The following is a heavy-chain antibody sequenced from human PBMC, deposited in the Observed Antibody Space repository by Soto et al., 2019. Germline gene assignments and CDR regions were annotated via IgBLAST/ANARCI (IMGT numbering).Heavy chain of an antibody. CDR2: ISHGATRK. CDR1: RFTFSDDG. CDR3: AKDWVGGSNRYQLDY. Sequence: QVLLVESGGGVVQPVRSLRLDCAASRFTFSDDGMHWVRQAPCKGLAWVAGISHGATRKSYSDSVKGRFLISRDNSNKMLYLQLNSMRREDTAVYYCAKDWVGGSNRYQLDYWGRGTLVTVSS. J-gene: IGHJ4*02. D-gene: IGHD4-4*01. V-gene: IGHV3-30*18.